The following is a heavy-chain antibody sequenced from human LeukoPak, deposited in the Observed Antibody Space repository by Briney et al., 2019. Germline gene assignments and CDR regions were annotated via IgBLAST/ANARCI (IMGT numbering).Heavy chain of an antibody. D-gene: IGHD3-10*01. CDR3: ARAKRKSMVRGVIIEGNWFDP. CDR1: GCTFTSYG. J-gene: IGHJ5*02. Sequence: ASVKVSCKASGCTFTSYGISWVRQAPGQGLEWMGWISAYNGNTNYAQKLQGRVTMTTDTSTSTAYMELRSLRSDDTAVYYCARAKRKSMVRGVIIEGNWFDPWGQGTLVTVSS. CDR2: ISAYNGNT. V-gene: IGHV1-18*04.